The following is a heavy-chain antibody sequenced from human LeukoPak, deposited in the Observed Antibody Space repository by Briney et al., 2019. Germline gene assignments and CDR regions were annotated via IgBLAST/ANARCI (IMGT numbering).Heavy chain of an antibody. CDR2: IYYSGST. Sequence: PSETLSLTCTVSGGSISSSSYYWGWLRQPPGTGLEGIGCIYYSGSTYYNPSLKSRVTISVDTSKNQFSLKLSSVTAADTAVYYCATDRIAAAGTPFYYYYGMDVWGQGTPVTVSS. CDR1: GGSISSSSYY. D-gene: IGHD6-13*01. J-gene: IGHJ6*02. V-gene: IGHV4-39*07. CDR3: ATDRIAAAGTPFYYYYGMDV.